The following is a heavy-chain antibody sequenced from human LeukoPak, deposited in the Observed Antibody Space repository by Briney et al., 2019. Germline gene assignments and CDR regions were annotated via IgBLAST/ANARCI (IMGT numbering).Heavy chain of an antibody. CDR2: IKSKTDGGTT. CDR3: TTTEKSGYSFDY. CDR1: GFTFSTYW. V-gene: IGHV3-15*01. D-gene: IGHD3-22*01. Sequence: PGGSLRLSCAVSGFTFSTYWMSWVRQAPGKGLEWVGRIKSKTDGGTTDYAAPVKGRFTISRDDSKNTLYLQMNSLKTEDTAVYYCTTTEKSGYSFDYWGQGTLVTVSS. J-gene: IGHJ4*02.